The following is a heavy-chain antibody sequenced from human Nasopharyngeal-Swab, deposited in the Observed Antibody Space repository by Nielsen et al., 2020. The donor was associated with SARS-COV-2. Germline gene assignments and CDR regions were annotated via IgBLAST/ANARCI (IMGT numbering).Heavy chain of an antibody. Sequence: GESLKISCAASGFTFSSYSMNWVRQAPGKELEWVSSISSSSSYIYYADSVKGRFTISRDNAKNSLYLQMNSLRAEDTAVCYCARFSGSRMVYAPYYYYYYMDVWGKGTTVTVSS. J-gene: IGHJ6*03. CDR3: ARFSGSRMVYAPYYYYYYMDV. CDR2: ISSSSSYI. D-gene: IGHD2-8*01. CDR1: GFTFSSYS. V-gene: IGHV3-21*01.